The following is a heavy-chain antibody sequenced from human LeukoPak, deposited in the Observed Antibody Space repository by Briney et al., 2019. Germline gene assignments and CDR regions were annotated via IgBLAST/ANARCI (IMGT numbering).Heavy chain of an antibody. CDR3: AGYIAINYFDY. J-gene: IGHJ4*02. V-gene: IGHV4-59*08. CDR1: GGSISSYY. Sequence: SETLSLTCTVSGGSISSYYWSWIRQPPGKGLEWIGYIYYSGSTNYNPSLKSRVTISVDTSKNQFSLKLSSVTAADTAVYYCAGYIAINYFDYWGQGTLVTVSS. D-gene: IGHD6-13*01. CDR2: IYYSGST.